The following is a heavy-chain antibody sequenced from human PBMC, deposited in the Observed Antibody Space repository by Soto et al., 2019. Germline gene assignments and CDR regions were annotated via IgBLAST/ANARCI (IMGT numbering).Heavy chain of an antibody. V-gene: IGHV3-30*03. D-gene: IGHD2-2*01. CDR2: ISYDGSNK. Sequence: GGSLRLSCAASGFTFSSYGMHWVRQAPGKGLEWVAVISYDGSNKYYADSVKGRFTISRDNSKNTLYLQMNSLRAEDTAVYYCARGRIVVVPAAIKNWFDPWGQGTLVTVSS. CDR1: GFTFSSYG. CDR3: ARGRIVVVPAAIKNWFDP. J-gene: IGHJ5*02.